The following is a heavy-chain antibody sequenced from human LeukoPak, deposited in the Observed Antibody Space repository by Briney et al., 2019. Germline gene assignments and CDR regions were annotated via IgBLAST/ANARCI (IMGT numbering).Heavy chain of an antibody. CDR1: GFTFSSYG. J-gene: IGHJ4*02. V-gene: IGHV3-30*18. D-gene: IGHD3-16*02. CDR2: ISYDGSNK. CDR3: AKGSVGGSYRPVDY. Sequence: GRSLRLSCAASGFTFSSYGMHWVRQAPGKGLEWVAVISYDGSNKYYADSVKGRFTISRDNSKNTLYLQMNSLGAEDTAVYYCAKGSVGGSYRPVDYWGQGTMVTVSS.